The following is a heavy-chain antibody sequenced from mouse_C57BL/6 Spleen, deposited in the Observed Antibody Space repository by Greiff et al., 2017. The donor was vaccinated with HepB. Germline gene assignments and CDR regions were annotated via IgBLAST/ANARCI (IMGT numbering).Heavy chain of an antibody. J-gene: IGHJ2*01. V-gene: IGHV14-4*01. CDR3: TRGYSNYFDY. D-gene: IGHD2-5*01. CDR1: GFNIKDDY. CDR2: IDPENGDT. Sequence: EVKLQESGAELVRPGASVKLSCTASGFNIKDDYMHWVKQRPEQGLEWIGWIDPENGDTEYASKFQGKATITADTSSNTAYLQLSSLTSEDTAVYYCTRGYSNYFDYWGQGTTLTVSS.